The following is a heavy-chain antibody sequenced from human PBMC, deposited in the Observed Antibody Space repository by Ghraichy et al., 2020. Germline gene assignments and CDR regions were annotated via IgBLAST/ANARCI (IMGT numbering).Heavy chain of an antibody. CDR1: GGSFSGYY. CDR2: INHSGST. CDR3: ARGGSWFGELLQTEVYFDY. Sequence: SQTLSLTCAVYGGSFSGYYWSWIREPPGKGLEWIGEINHSGSTNYNPSLKSRVTISVDTSKNQFSLKLSSVTAADTAVYYCARGGSWFGELLQTEVYFDYWCQGTLVTVSS. V-gene: IGHV4-34*01. D-gene: IGHD3-10*01. J-gene: IGHJ4*02.